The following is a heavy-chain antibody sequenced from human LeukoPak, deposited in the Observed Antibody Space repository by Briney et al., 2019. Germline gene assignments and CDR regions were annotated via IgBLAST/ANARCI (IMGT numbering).Heavy chain of an antibody. V-gene: IGHV4-4*02. D-gene: IGHD3-10*01. CDR1: GGSISSSNW. CDR2: IYHSGST. CDR3: ARGGLLYYGSGSYDFDY. J-gene: IGHJ4*02. Sequence: SGTLSLTCAVSGGSISSSNWWSWVRQPPGKGLEWIGEIYHSGSTNYNPSLKSRVTISVDTSKNQFSLKLSSVTAADTAVYYCARGGLLYYGSGSYDFDYWGQGTLVTVSS.